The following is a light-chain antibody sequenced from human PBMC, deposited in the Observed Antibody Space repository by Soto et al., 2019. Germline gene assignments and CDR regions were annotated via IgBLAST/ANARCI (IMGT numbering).Light chain of an antibody. CDR2: DAS. CDR1: QDINIY. V-gene: IGKV1-33*01. J-gene: IGKJ4*01. CDR3: QQYLNLLT. Sequence: DIQMTQSPSSLSASVGDRVTITCQSSQDINIYLNWYQQKPGKAPKLLIYDASNLETGVPSRFSGSGSGTEFTFTSSSLQPEDIATYFCQQYLNLLTFGGGNKVEIK.